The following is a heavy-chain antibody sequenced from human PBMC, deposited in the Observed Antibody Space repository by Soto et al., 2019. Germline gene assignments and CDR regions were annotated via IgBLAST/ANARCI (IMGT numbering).Heavy chain of an antibody. CDR3: ARDGRYKTPYDGFDT. J-gene: IGHJ3*02. D-gene: IGHD1-26*01. Sequence: QAQVVESGGGLVKPGGSLRLSCATSGINFSDHFMAWIRLSPGKGLEWIAYISGSGTTIYYADSVRGRFTISRDNANDSLYLQMNSLRAEDTAAYYCARDGRYKTPYDGFDTWGQGTMVTVSS. V-gene: IGHV3-11*01. CDR2: ISGSGTTI. CDR1: GINFSDHF.